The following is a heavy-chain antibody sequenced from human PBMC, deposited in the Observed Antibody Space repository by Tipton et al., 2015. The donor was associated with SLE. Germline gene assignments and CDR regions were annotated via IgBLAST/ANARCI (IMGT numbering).Heavy chain of an antibody. CDR3: ARRVMDYCGSSSCYLYFDY. Sequence: TLSLTCTVSGGSLSTYYWSWIRQPPGKGLGWIGYIDYNGSTNYKASLRSRVTMSVDRSKNQFSLKLSSVTAADTAVYYCARRVMDYCGSSSCYLYFDYWGQGALVTVSS. V-gene: IGHV4-59*08. D-gene: IGHD2-2*01. CDR2: IDYNGST. J-gene: IGHJ4*02. CDR1: GGSLSTYY.